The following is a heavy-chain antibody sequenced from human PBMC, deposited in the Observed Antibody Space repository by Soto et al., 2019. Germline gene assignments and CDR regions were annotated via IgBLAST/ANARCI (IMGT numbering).Heavy chain of an antibody. CDR2: INHSGST. CDR1: GGSFSGYY. V-gene: IGHV4-34*01. CDR3: AISLGGIGRRGMDV. D-gene: IGHD3-16*01. J-gene: IGHJ6*02. Sequence: SKTLSLTCAVYGGSFSGYYWSWIRQPPGKGLEWIGEINHSGSTNYNPSLKSRVTISVDTSKNQFSLKLSSVTAADTAVYYCAISLGGIGRRGMDVWCPALMVTVS.